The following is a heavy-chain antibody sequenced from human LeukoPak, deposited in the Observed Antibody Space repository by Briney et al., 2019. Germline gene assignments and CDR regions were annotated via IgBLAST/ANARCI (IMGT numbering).Heavy chain of an antibody. J-gene: IGHJ6*03. D-gene: IGHD2-15*01. CDR1: GFTFSSYW. Sequence: PGGSLRLSCAASGFTFSSYWMHWVRQAPGKGLVWVSRINSDGSSTSYADSVKGRFTISRDNAKKSLYLQMNSPRPEDTALYYCAKSGIFQGYYFYYMDVWGKGTTVTISS. V-gene: IGHV3-74*01. CDR2: INSDGSST. CDR3: AKSGIFQGYYFYYMDV.